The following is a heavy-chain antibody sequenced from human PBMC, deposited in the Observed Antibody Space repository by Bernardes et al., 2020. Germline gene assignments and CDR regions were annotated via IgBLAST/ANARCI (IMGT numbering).Heavy chain of an antibody. CDR3: ARAAAVALSWYFDL. J-gene: IGHJ2*01. Sequence: KKKYYADSVKGRFTISRDNSKHTLYLQMNSLRAEDTAVYYCARAAAVALSWYFDLWGRGTLVTVSS. D-gene: IGHD6-13*01. V-gene: IGHV3-30*03. CDR2: KKK.